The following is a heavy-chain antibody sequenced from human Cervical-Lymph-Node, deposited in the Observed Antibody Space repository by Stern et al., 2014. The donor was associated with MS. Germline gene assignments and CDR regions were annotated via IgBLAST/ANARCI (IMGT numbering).Heavy chain of an antibody. CDR3: ARGPVAGSYYYYYYGMDV. Sequence: EVQLVESGGGLVPPGGSLRLSCAASGFTFSSYDMHWVHQATGKGLEWVSAIGTAGDTYYPGSVKGRFTISRENAKNSLYLQMNSLRAGDTAVYYCARGPVAGSYYYYYYGMDVWGQGTTVTVSS. CDR1: GFTFSSYD. V-gene: IGHV3-13*01. CDR2: IGTAGDT. J-gene: IGHJ6*02. D-gene: IGHD6-19*01.